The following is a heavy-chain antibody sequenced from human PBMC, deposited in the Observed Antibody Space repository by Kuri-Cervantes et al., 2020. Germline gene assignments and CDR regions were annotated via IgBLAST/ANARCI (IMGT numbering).Heavy chain of an antibody. CDR1: GFTFSSYG. CDR2: ISYDGSNK. V-gene: IGHV3-30*18. J-gene: IGHJ6*02. D-gene: IGHD2-2*01. Sequence: GGSLRLSCAASGFTFSSYGMHWVRQAPGKGLEWVAVISYDGSNKYYADSVKGRFTISRDNSKNTLYLQMNSLRAEDTAVYYCAKARYAYGLPGMDVWGQGTMVTVSS. CDR3: AKARYAYGLPGMDV.